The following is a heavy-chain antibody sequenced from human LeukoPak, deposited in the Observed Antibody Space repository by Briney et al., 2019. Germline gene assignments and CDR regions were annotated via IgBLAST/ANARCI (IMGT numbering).Heavy chain of an antibody. D-gene: IGHD6-19*01. CDR3: ARDLGSSGWYYFDY. V-gene: IGHV3-30-3*01. Sequence: GGSLRLSCAASGFTFSSYAMHWVRQAPGKGLEWVAVISYDGSNKYYADSVKGRFTISRDNSKNTLYLQMNSLRPEDTAVYYCARDLGSSGWYYFDYWGQGTLVTVSS. J-gene: IGHJ4*02. CDR1: GFTFSSYA. CDR2: ISYDGSNK.